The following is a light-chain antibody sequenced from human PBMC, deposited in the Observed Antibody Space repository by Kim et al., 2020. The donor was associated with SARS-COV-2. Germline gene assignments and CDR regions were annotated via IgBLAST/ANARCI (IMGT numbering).Light chain of an antibody. CDR3: LQDYNYPWT. J-gene: IGKJ1*01. Sequence: AIQMTQSPSSLSASVGDSVTITCRASQGIRNDLGWYQQKPGKAPKLLIYAASSLQSGVPSRFSGSGSGTDFTLTIRSLQPEDFATYYCLQDYNYPWTFGQGTKVEIK. CDR1: QGIRND. V-gene: IGKV1-6*01. CDR2: AAS.